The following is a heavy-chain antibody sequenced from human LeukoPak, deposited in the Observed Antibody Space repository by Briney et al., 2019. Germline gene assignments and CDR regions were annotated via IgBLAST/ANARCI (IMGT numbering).Heavy chain of an antibody. V-gene: IGHV3-66*01. D-gene: IGHD3-16*01. Sequence: GGSLRLSCAASGFTVSSNYMSWVRQAPGKGLERVSVIYSGGSTYYADSVKGRFTISRDNSKNTLYLQMNSLRAEDTAVYYCARRDYDYVWGSYRLNDYWGQGTLVTVSS. CDR1: GFTVSSNY. CDR2: IYSGGST. J-gene: IGHJ4*02. CDR3: ARRDYDYVWGSYRLNDY.